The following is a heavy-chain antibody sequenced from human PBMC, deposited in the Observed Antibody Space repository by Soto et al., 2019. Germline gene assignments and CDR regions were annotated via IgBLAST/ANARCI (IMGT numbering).Heavy chain of an antibody. Sequence: QVQLVESGGGLVKPGGSLRLSCAASGFTFSDYYMSWIRQAPGKGLEWVSYISSSGSTIYYADSVKGRFTISRDNAKNSRYLQMNSLRAEDTAVYYCARDNSPTVTTQGENAFDIWGQGTMVTVSS. D-gene: IGHD4-17*01. J-gene: IGHJ3*02. CDR1: GFTFSDYY. CDR3: ARDNSPTVTTQGENAFDI. V-gene: IGHV3-11*01. CDR2: ISSSGSTI.